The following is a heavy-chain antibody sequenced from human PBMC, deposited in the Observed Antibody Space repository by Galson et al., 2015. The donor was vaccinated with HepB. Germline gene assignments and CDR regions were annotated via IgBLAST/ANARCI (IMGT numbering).Heavy chain of an antibody. CDR3: ARHNPKSRPGGYVTS. Sequence: SETLSLTCSVSGGSINDGSYYWGWIRQSPEKGLEWIGSIYYTGTTFYNPSLGSRVSLSVDTSKNQFSLRLTSVTAAETAVYYCARHNPKSRPGGYVTSWGQGTLVTVSS. CDR2: IYYTGTT. CDR1: GGSINDGSYY. V-gene: IGHV4-39*01. D-gene: IGHD5-12*01. J-gene: IGHJ5*02.